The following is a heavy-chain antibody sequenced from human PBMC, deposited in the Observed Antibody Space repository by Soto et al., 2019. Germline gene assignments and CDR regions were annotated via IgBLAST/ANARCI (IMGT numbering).Heavy chain of an antibody. CDR3: AKDFVNSPMP. D-gene: IGHD2-21*01. V-gene: IGHV3-30*18. J-gene: IGHJ5*02. CDR1: GIPFSSFG. CDR2: ISHTGSNQ. Sequence: QVHLVESGGGVVQPGRSLRLSCAAAGIPFSSFGMHWVRQGPGKGLEWVAGISHTGSNQYYSDSVKGRFTISKDNSKNTIQLQIDSLRPEDTAVYYWAKDFVNSPMPWGQGTLVTVSS.